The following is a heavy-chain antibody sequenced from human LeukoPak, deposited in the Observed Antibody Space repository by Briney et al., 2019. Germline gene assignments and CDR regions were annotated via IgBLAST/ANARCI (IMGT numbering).Heavy chain of an antibody. V-gene: IGHV3-20*04. D-gene: IGHD2-15*01. CDR3: ARGDIVVAVAAYFDY. CDR1: GFTFDDYG. Sequence: GGSLRLSCAASGFTFDDYGMSWVRQAPGKGLEWVSGINWNGGSTGYADSVKGRFTISRDNAKNSLYLQMNSLRAEDTALYYCARGDIVVAVAAYFDYWGQGTLVTVSS. J-gene: IGHJ4*02. CDR2: INWNGGST.